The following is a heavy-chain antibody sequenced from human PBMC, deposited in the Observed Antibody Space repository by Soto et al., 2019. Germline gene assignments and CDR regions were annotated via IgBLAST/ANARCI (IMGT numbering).Heavy chain of an antibody. D-gene: IGHD6-13*01. Sequence: QVPLVQSGAEVKKPGASVKVSCKASGYTCTTYGISWVRQAPGQGLEWMAWISASNGNTYYGQKFQGRVTMSTDSFTSTAYMELSSLTSDETAVYYCARALPYSSSGDSWGRGTLVTVSS. CDR3: ARALPYSSSGDS. J-gene: IGHJ4*02. V-gene: IGHV1-18*01. CDR1: GYTCTTYG. CDR2: ISASNGNT.